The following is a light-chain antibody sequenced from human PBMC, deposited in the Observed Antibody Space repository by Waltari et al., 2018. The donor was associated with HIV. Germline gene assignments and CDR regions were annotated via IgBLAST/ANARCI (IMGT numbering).Light chain of an antibody. Sequence: QSALTQPASVSGSPGQLITMSCTGPSSDVGSYNLVSWYQQHPGKAPKLIIYEVNKRPPGITNRFSGFKSGNTASLTITGLQAEDEADYHCCSYAIGGTFVFGGGTKVTVL. CDR1: SSDVGSYNL. CDR3: CSYAIGGTFV. CDR2: EVN. J-gene: IGLJ2*01. V-gene: IGLV2-23*02.